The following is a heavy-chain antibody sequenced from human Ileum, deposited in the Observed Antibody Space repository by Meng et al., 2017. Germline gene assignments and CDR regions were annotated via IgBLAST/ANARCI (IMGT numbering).Heavy chain of an antibody. CDR3: ATRYHDSSPFDP. V-gene: IGHV4-30-4*01. D-gene: IGHD3-22*01. Sequence: QVQLQESGPGLVNPSQTLSRTCSVAGGSMRSGDNYWSWLRQPPGKSLEWIGYIYYSGSTYYTPSLKSRVIMSVDTSANRFSLNLNSVTAADTAVYCCATRYHDSSPFDPWGQGTLVTVSS. CDR1: GGSMRSGDNY. J-gene: IGHJ5*02. CDR2: IYYSGST.